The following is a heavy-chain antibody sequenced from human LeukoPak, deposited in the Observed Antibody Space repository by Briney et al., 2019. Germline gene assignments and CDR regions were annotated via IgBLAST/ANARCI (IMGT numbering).Heavy chain of an antibody. J-gene: IGHJ3*02. CDR3: ARVGGGYGINDAFDI. Sequence: PGGSLRLSCVVSGFDFSGFSMSWVRQAPGKGLEWVAIMDEYGSDIFYVESVKGRFIISRANARNSLYLQMNSLRAEDTALYYCARVGGGYGINDAFDIWGQGTMVTVSS. CDR1: GFDFSGFS. V-gene: IGHV3-7*03. CDR2: MDEYGSDI. D-gene: IGHD5-12*01.